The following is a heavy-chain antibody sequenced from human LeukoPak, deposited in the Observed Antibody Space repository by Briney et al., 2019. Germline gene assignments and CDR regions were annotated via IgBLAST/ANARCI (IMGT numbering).Heavy chain of an antibody. CDR2: FDPEDGET. Sequence: ASVKVSCKVSGYTLTELSMHWVRQAPGKGLEWMGGFDPEDGETIYAQKFQGRVTMTEDTSTDTAYMELSSLRSEDTAVYYCATYSGPRITMVRGSPRRYYYMDVWGKGTTVTVSS. V-gene: IGHV1-24*01. CDR3: ATYSGPRITMVRGSPRRYYYMDV. CDR1: GYTLTELS. J-gene: IGHJ6*03. D-gene: IGHD3-10*01.